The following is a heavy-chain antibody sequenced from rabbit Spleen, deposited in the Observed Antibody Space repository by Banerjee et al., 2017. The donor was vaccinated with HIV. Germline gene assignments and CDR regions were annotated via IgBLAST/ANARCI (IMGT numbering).Heavy chain of an antibody. V-gene: IGHV1S45*01. J-gene: IGHJ6*01. D-gene: IGHD1-1*01. CDR2: INTATGKA. CDR3: ARDTSSSFSSYGMDL. Sequence: QEQLEESGGGLVKPEGSPTLTCKASGFSFSDRDVMCWVRQAPGKGLEWIACINTATGKAVYASWAKGRFTISKTSSTTVTLQMTSLTAADTATYFCARDTSSSFSSYGMDLWGPGTLVTVS. CDR1: GFSFSDRDV.